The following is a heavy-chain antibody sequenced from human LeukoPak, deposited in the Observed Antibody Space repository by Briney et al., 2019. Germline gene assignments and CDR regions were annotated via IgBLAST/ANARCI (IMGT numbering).Heavy chain of an antibody. V-gene: IGHV3-74*01. CDR3: ARAGQYSTNNWFDP. CDR1: GFPFSSFW. CDR2: MNSDGSTT. Sequence: GGSLRLSCAASGFPFSSFWMHWVRQAPGKGLVWVSRMNSDGSTTNYADSVKGRFTISRDNAKNTLYLQMNSLRGEGTAVYYCARAGQYSTNNWFDPWGQGTLVTVSS. D-gene: IGHD2-2*01. J-gene: IGHJ5*02.